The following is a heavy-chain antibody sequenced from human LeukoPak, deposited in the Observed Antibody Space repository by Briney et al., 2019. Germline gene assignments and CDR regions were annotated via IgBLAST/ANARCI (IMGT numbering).Heavy chain of an antibody. Sequence: PSETLSLTCTVSGGSISSTTYYWGWIRQPPGKGLEWIGSIHYSENTYYNPSLKSRVTISVDTSKNQFSLKLTSVTAADTAVYYCARPSIEVAGSYWYFDLWGRGTLVTVSS. D-gene: IGHD6-19*01. CDR3: ARPSIEVAGSYWYFDL. CDR1: GGSISSTTYY. J-gene: IGHJ2*01. V-gene: IGHV4-39*01. CDR2: IHYSENT.